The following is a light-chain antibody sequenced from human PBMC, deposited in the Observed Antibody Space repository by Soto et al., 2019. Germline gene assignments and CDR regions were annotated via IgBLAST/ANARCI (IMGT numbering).Light chain of an antibody. J-gene: IGKJ4*01. CDR3: QQRSTWPLT. Sequence: EIVLTQSPATLSLSPGERATLSCRASQRVSSFLAWFQQKPGQAPRLLIYDASNRATGVPARFSGSGSGTDFTLTISSLEPEDFAVYYCQQRSTWPLTFCGGTKVEIK. CDR1: QRVSSF. CDR2: DAS. V-gene: IGKV3-11*01.